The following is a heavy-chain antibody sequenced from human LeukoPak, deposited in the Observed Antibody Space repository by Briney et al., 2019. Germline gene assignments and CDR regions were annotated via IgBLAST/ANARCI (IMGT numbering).Heavy chain of an antibody. V-gene: IGHV1-8*01. CDR1: GYTFTSYD. Sequence: ASVKVSCKASGYTFTSYDINWVRQATGQGLEWMGWMNPNSGNTGYAQKFQGRVTMTRNTSISTAYMELSSLRSEDTAVYYCAGVEGGSYYLVYWGQGTLVTVSS. CDR3: AGVEGGSYYLVY. J-gene: IGHJ4*02. CDR2: MNPNSGNT. D-gene: IGHD1-26*01.